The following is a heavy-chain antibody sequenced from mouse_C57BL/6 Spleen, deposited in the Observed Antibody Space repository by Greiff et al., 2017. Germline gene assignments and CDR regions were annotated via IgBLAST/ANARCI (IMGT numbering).Heavy chain of an antibody. D-gene: IGHD1-1*01. Sequence: EVQLQQSGPELVKPGASVKISCKASGYSFTDYNMNWVKQSNGKSLEWIGVINPNYGTTSYNQKFKGKATLTVDQSSSTAYMQLNSLTSEDSAVYYCAKGVYGSSPAWFAYWGQGTLVTVSA. CDR3: AKGVYGSSPAWFAY. CDR1: GYSFTDYN. CDR2: INPNYGTT. J-gene: IGHJ3*01. V-gene: IGHV1-39*01.